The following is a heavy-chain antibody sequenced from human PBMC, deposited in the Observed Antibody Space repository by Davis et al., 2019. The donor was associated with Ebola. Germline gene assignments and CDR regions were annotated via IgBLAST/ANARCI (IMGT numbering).Heavy chain of an antibody. CDR2: IYYSGST. CDR3: AREIRDHDAFDI. J-gene: IGHJ3*02. Sequence: PSETLSLTCTVSGGSISSSSYYWGWIRQPPGRGLEWIGSIYYSGSTYYNPSLKSRVTMSVDTSKNQFSLKLSSVTAADTAVYYCAREIRDHDAFDIWGQGTMVTVSS. D-gene: IGHD3-3*02. V-gene: IGHV4-39*07. CDR1: GGSISSSSYY.